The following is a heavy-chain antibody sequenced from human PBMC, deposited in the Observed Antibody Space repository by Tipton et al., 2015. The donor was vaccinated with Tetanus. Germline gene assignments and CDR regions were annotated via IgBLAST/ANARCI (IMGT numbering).Heavy chain of an antibody. Sequence: SLRLSCAASGFMFDSYVLRWVRQAPGKGLEGVSRSDHTGGTTYYADSVRGQFTISRDASKVPLFPYMTSLTVEDTAFYFGVKVVAGPSGEHWGQGPLVTVSS. CDR3: VKVVAGPSGEH. CDR2: SDHTGGTT. D-gene: IGHD2-15*01. CDR1: GFMFDSYV. V-gene: IGHV3-23*01. J-gene: IGHJ1*01.